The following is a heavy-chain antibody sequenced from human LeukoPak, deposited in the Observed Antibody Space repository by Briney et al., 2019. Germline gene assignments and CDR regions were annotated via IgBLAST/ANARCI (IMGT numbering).Heavy chain of an antibody. CDR3: AREIRGIAVAGTAGFDY. D-gene: IGHD6-19*01. Sequence: GGSLRLSCAASGFTVSSNYMSWVRQAPGKGLGWVSVIYSGGSTYYADSVKGRFTISRDNSKNTLYLQMNSLRAEDTAVYYCAREIRGIAVAGTAGFDYWGQGTLVTVSP. V-gene: IGHV3-66*01. J-gene: IGHJ4*02. CDR1: GFTVSSNY. CDR2: IYSGGST.